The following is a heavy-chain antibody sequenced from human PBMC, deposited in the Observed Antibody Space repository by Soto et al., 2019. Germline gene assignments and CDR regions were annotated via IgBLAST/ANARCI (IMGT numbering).Heavy chain of an antibody. D-gene: IGHD6-6*01. CDR1: GFTFRSYW. CDR3: ASDGSSLNFDS. V-gene: IGHV3-74*01. Sequence: EVQLVESGGGLVQPGGSLRLSCAASGFTFRSYWMQWVRQAPGKGLVWVSWINSDGSSTSYADSVKGRFTISRDNAKNTLYLQMNSLRAEDTAVYYCASDGSSLNFDSWGQGTLVTVSS. J-gene: IGHJ4*02. CDR2: INSDGSST.